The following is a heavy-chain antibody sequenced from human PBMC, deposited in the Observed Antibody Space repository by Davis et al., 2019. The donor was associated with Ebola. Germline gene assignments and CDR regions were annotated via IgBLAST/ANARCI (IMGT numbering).Heavy chain of an antibody. V-gene: IGHV4-61*01. CDR1: GGSVSSGSYY. Sequence: MPSETLSLTCTVSGGSVSSGSYYWSWIRQPPGKGLEWIGYIYYSGSTNYNPSLKSRVTISVDTSKNQFSLKLSSVTAADTAVYYCTTTTTHFDYWGQGTLVTVSS. D-gene: IGHD5-24*01. CDR3: TTTTTHFDY. CDR2: IYYSGST. J-gene: IGHJ4*02.